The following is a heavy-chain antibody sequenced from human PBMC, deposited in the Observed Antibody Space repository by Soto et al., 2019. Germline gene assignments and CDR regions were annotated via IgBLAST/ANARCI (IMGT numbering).Heavy chain of an antibody. D-gene: IGHD3-16*01. CDR2: ISSNSKTI. V-gene: IGHV3-48*01. Sequence: EVPLVESGGALVQPGGSLRLSCAASGFTFSSYSMNWVRQAPGKGLEWRSYISSNSKTIFYADSVKGRFTISRANAKDSLYLQMSSLRAEDTAVYYFAREDRLGARSFDYCGQGTLVTVSS. J-gene: IGHJ4*02. CDR3: AREDRLGARSFDY. CDR1: GFTFSSYS.